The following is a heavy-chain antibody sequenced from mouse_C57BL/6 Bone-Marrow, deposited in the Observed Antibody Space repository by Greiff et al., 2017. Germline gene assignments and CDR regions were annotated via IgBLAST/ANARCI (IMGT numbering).Heavy chain of an antibody. J-gene: IGHJ3*01. V-gene: IGHV1-22*01. CDR3: ARYYYGSPWFAY. CDR2: INPNNGGT. D-gene: IGHD1-1*01. CDR1: GYTFTDYN. Sequence: VQLQQSGPELVKPGASVKMSCKASGYTFTDYNMHWVKQSHGKSLEWIGYINPNNGGTSYNQKFKGKATLTVNKSSSTAYMGLRSLTSEESAVYYCARYYYGSPWFAYWGQGTLVTVSA.